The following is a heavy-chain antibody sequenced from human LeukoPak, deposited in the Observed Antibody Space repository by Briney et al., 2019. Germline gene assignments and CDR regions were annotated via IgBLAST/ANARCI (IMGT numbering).Heavy chain of an antibody. CDR2: FDPEDGET. D-gene: IGHD6-13*01. CDR3: ATRSRLEQQPYYYYYGMDV. V-gene: IGHV1-24*01. CDR1: GYTLTELS. J-gene: IGHJ6*02. Sequence: ASVKVSCKVSGYTLTELSMHWVRQAPGKGLEWMGGFDPEDGETIYAQKFQARVTMTEDTFTDTAYMELSSLRSEDTAVYYSATRSRLEQQPYYYYYGMDVWGQGTTVTVSS.